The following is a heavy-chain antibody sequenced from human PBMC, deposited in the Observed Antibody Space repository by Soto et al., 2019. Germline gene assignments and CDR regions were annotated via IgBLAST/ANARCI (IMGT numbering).Heavy chain of an antibody. V-gene: IGHV1-3*01. CDR2: INAGNGNT. Sequence: ASVKVSCKASGYTFTSYAMHWVRQAPGQRLEWMGWINAGNGNTKYSQKFQGRVTITRDTSASTAYMELSSLRSEDTAVYYCARADRTASDHHITIFGVVIYYDAFDIWGQGTMVTVSS. CDR3: ARADRTASDHHITIFGVVIYYDAFDI. J-gene: IGHJ3*02. D-gene: IGHD3-3*01. CDR1: GYTFTSYA.